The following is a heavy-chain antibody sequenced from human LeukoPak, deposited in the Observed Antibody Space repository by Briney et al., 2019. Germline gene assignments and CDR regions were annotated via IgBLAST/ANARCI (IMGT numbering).Heavy chain of an antibody. J-gene: IGHJ4*02. V-gene: IGHV3-30*18. Sequence: PGRSLRLSCAASGFTFSSYGMHWVRQAPGKGLEWVAVISYDGSNKFYADSVKGRFTISRDNSKNTLYLQMNSLRAEDTAVYYCAKDGQIVGDTGFDYWGQGTLVTVSS. CDR1: GFTFSSYG. CDR2: ISYDGSNK. D-gene: IGHD1-26*01. CDR3: AKDGQIVGDTGFDY.